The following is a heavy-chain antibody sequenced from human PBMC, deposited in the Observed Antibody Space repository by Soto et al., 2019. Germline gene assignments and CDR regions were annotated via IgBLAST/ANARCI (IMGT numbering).Heavy chain of an antibody. Sequence: GGSLRLSCAASGFTFSSYGMHWVRQAPGKGLEWVAVISYDGSNKYYADSVKGRFTISRDNSKNTLYLQMNSLRAEDTAVYYCAKDSGLESYGYFDYWGQGTLVTVSS. D-gene: IGHD5-18*01. J-gene: IGHJ4*02. CDR2: ISYDGSNK. V-gene: IGHV3-30*18. CDR1: GFTFSSYG. CDR3: AKDSGLESYGYFDY.